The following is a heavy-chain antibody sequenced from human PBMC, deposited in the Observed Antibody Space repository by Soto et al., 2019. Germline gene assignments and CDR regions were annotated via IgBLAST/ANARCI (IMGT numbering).Heavy chain of an antibody. CDR3: ARASSGWYVSFDH. CDR1: GFTFSPYW. CDR2: INGDGGNT. J-gene: IGHJ4*02. Sequence: EVQLVESGGGLVQPRGSLRLSCAASGFTFSPYWMHWVRQAPGKGLVWVSRINGDGGNTTYADSVKGRFTISRDNAKNTLYLQLNSLRAEDTATYYFARASSGWYVSFDHWGQGALVTVSS. V-gene: IGHV3-74*03. D-gene: IGHD6-19*01.